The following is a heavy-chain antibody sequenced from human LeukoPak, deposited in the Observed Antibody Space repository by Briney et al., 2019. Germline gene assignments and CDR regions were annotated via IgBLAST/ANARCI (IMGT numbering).Heavy chain of an antibody. CDR2: IYTSGST. CDR3: ARVRACGGDCYIFDY. CDR1: GGSISSYY. Sequence: SETLSLTCTVSGGSISSYYWSWIRQPAGKGLEWIGRIYTSGSTNYNPSLKSRVTMSVDTSKNQFSLKLSSVTAADTAVYYCARVRACGGDCYIFDYWGQGTLVTVSS. D-gene: IGHD2-21*02. V-gene: IGHV4-4*07. J-gene: IGHJ4*02.